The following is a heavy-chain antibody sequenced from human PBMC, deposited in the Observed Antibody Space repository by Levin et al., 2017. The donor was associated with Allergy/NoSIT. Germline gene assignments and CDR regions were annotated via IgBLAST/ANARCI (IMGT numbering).Heavy chain of an antibody. V-gene: IGHV3-30*18. D-gene: IGHD5-12*01. CDR2: ISYDGSNK. Sequence: GESLKISCAASGFTFSSYGMHWVRQAPGKGLEWVAVISYDGSNKYYADSVKGRFTISRDNSKNTLYLQMNSLRAEDTAVYYCAKDSQGVALGYWGQGTLVTVSS. J-gene: IGHJ4*02. CDR3: AKDSQGVALGY. CDR1: GFTFSSYG.